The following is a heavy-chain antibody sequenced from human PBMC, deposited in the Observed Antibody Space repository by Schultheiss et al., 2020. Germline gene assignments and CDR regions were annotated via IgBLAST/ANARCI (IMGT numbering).Heavy chain of an antibody. Sequence: ASVKVSCKASGYTFTSYDINWVRQATGQGLEWMGWMNPNSGNTGYAQKFQGRVTMTRNTSISTAYMELSSLRSEDTAVYYCARGVVVVVAATGWFDPWGQGTLVTVSS. J-gene: IGHJ5*02. V-gene: IGHV1-8*01. CDR2: MNPNSGNT. CDR3: ARGVVVVVAATGWFDP. CDR1: GYTFTSYD. D-gene: IGHD2-15*01.